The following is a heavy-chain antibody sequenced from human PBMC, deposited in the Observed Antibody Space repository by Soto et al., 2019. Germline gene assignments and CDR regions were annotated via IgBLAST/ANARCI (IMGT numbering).Heavy chain of an antibody. CDR1: GFTFSNYA. CDR2: ISGSGGSP. V-gene: IGHV3-23*01. D-gene: IGHD6-19*01. Sequence: EVQLLESGGGLVQPGGSLRLSCAASGFTFSNYAMNWVRQAPGKGLEWVSTISGSGGSPYYADSVKGRFTISRDNSRNTLYLQMNSLRAGDSAIYYGAKEGNSGLYYFDYWGQGTLVTVSS. J-gene: IGHJ4*02. CDR3: AKEGNSGLYYFDY.